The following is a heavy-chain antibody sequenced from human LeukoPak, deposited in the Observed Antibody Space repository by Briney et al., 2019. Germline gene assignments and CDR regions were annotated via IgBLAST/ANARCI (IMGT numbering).Heavy chain of an antibody. V-gene: IGHV3-33*01. CDR3: ARDVGLRSAPRY. J-gene: IGHJ4*02. CDR1: GFTFSTYG. Sequence: GGSLRLSCAASGFTFSTYGMHWVRQAPGKGLEWAAVIRYNGDNKYYADSVQGRFTISRDNSKNTLSLQMNSLRAEDTAVYYCARDVGLRSAPRYWGQGTLVTVSS. D-gene: IGHD2/OR15-2a*01. CDR2: IRYNGDNK.